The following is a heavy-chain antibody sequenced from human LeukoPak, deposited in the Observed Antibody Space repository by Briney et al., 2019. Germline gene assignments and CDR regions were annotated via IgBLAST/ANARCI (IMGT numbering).Heavy chain of an antibody. CDR3: ARHRVLLWFGELLSGFDY. V-gene: IGHV1-18*04. CDR1: GYTFTGYY. CDR2: ISAYNGNT. Sequence: ASVKVSCKASGYTFTGYYMHWVRQAPGQGLEWMGWISAYNGNTNYAQKLQGRVTMTTDTSTSTAYMELRSLRSDDTAVYYCARHRVLLWFGELLSGFDYWGQGTLVTVSS. J-gene: IGHJ4*02. D-gene: IGHD3-10*01.